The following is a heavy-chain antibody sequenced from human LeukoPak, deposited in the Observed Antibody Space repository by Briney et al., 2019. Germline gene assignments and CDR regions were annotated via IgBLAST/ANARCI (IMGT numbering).Heavy chain of an antibody. D-gene: IGHD1-26*01. CDR3: ARSLGATTYYYYYYYMDV. Sequence: SETLSLTCTVSGGSISSGGYYWSWIRQPPGKGLEWIGEINHSGSTNYNPSLKSRVTISVDTSKNQFSLKLSFVTAADTAVYYCARSLGATTYYYYYYYMDVWGKGTTVTVSS. CDR2: INHSGST. CDR1: GGSISSGGYY. J-gene: IGHJ6*03. V-gene: IGHV4-39*07.